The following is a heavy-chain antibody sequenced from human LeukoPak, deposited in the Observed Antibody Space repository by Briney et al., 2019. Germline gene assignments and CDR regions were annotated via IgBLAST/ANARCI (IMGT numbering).Heavy chain of an antibody. J-gene: IGHJ4*02. CDR3: ATVGYCSGGSCYGPYYFDY. Sequence: ASVKVSCKVSGYTLTELSMHWVRQAPGRGLEWMGGFDPEDGETIYAQKFQGSVTMTEDTSTDTAYMELSSLRSEDTAVYYCATVGYCSGGSCYGPYYFDYWGQGTLVTVSS. CDR1: GYTLTELS. D-gene: IGHD2-15*01. CDR2: FDPEDGET. V-gene: IGHV1-24*01.